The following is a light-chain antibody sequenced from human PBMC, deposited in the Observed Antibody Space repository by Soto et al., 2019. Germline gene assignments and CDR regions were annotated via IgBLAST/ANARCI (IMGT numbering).Light chain of an antibody. CDR2: GAS. CDR3: QKYGSSPST. V-gene: IGKV3-20*01. CDR1: QIVSSSY. Sequence: EIVLTQSPGTLSFSPGERATLSCRASQIVSSSYLAWYHQIPGQAPRLLIYGASSSATGIPVMFSGSGSGTDFTLTISRLAPEDFAVYYCQKYGSSPSTFGPGTKVDIK. J-gene: IGKJ3*01.